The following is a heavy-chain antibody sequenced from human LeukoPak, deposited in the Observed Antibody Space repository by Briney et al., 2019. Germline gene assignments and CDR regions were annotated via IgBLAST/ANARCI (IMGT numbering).Heavy chain of an antibody. Sequence: GASVKVSCKASGDTFTNYYMHWVRQAPGQGLEWMGIINPTGDSTRYAQKSQGRVTMTRDTSTSTVYMELSSLRSEDTAVYYCARWAGARPGGYYDFWTGPYDYWGQGSLVTVSS. CDR3: ARWAGARPGGYYDFWTGPYDY. J-gene: IGHJ4*02. V-gene: IGHV1-46*01. D-gene: IGHD3-3*01. CDR2: INPTGDST. CDR1: GDTFTNYY.